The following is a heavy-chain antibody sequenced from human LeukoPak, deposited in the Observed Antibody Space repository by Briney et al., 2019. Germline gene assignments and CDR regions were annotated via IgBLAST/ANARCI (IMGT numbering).Heavy chain of an antibody. Sequence: PGRSLRLSCAASGFTFSRYGMHWVRQAPGKGLEWVTLISYDGNNKYYADSVKGRFTISRDNSKNTLYLQMNSLGVDDTGLYYCAKDSGIAVAGRGWLDPWGQGTLVTVSS. CDR3: AKDSGIAVAGRGWLDP. CDR2: ISYDGNNK. V-gene: IGHV3-30*18. D-gene: IGHD6-19*01. J-gene: IGHJ5*02. CDR1: GFTFSRYG.